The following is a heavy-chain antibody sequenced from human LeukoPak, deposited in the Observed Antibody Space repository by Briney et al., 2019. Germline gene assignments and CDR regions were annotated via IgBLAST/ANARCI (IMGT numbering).Heavy chain of an antibody. CDR2: ISYDGSNK. CDR1: GFTFSSYG. D-gene: IGHD3-10*01. V-gene: IGHV3-30*18. Sequence: GSLRLSCAASGFTFSSYGMHWVRQAPGKGLEWVAVISYDGSNKYYADSVKGRFTISRDNSKNTLYLQMNSLRAEDTAVYYCAKDESHYYGSGSDYWGQGTLVTVSS. CDR3: AKDESHYYGSGSDY. J-gene: IGHJ4*02.